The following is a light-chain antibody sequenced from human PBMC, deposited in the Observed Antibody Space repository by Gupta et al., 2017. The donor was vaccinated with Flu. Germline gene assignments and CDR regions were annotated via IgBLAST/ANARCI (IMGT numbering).Light chain of an antibody. Sequence: DIQMTQSPAILSASVRDRVTITYRASQSISSWLAWYQQKPGKAPKLLIYKASSLESGVPSRFSGSGSGTEFTLTISSLQPHDFATYYCQQYNSYPYTSGQRTKMEIK. CDR1: QSISSW. V-gene: IGKV1-5*03. CDR2: KAS. CDR3: QQYNSYPYT. J-gene: IGKJ2*01.